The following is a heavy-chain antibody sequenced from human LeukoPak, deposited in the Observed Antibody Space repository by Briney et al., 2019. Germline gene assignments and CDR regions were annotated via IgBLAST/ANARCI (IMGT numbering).Heavy chain of an antibody. CDR1: GFTFSSYA. D-gene: IGHD3-3*01. CDR3: AKDQANIPNFGVVIDY. Sequence: PGGSLRLSCAASGFTFSSYAMSWVRQAPGKGLEWVSAISTSGGSTYYADSVKGRFTISRDNSKNTLYLQMNSLRAEDTAVYYCAKDQANIPNFGVVIDYWGQGTLVTVSS. CDR2: ISTSGGST. V-gene: IGHV3-23*01. J-gene: IGHJ4*02.